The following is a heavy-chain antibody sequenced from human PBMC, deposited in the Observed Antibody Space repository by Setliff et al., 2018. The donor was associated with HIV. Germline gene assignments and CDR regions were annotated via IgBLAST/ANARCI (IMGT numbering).Heavy chain of an antibody. J-gene: IGHJ6*03. D-gene: IGHD1-26*01. Sequence: SVKVSCKASGGTFSSYAISWVRQAPGQGLAWMGGIIPIFGTANYAQKFQGRVTITADESTSTAYMELSSLRSEDTAVYYCARAHSGSYYYYYYMDVWGKGTTVTVSS. CDR2: IIPIFGTA. V-gene: IGHV1-69*13. CDR3: ARAHSGSYYYYYYMDV. CDR1: GGTFSSYA.